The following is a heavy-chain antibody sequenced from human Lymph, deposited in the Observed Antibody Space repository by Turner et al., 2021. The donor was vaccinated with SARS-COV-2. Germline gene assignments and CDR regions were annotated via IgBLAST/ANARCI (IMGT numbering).Heavy chain of an antibody. J-gene: IGHJ5*02. CDR3: AKDGYDGIYCGGGSCYSGWFDP. V-gene: IGHV3-23*01. CDR2: ISGSGADK. CDR1: GFTLSSCT. D-gene: IGHD2-15*01. Sequence: EVQRLESGGGLVQPGGSLRLSCAASGFTLSSCTMCWVRQAPGKGREWVSAISGSGADKYYASSVKGRFTSSRDNSKNTLYLQMNSLGVEDTAVYYCAKDGYDGIYCGGGSCYSGWFDPWGQGTLVTVSS.